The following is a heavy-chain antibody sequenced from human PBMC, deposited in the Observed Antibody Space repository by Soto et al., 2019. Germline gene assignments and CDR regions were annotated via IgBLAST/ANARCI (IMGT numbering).Heavy chain of an antibody. CDR2: MSYDGSNK. Sequence: QAQLVESGGGVVQPGRSLRLSCAASEFTFSTYAMHWVRQAPGKGLEWVAVMSYDGSNKYYADSVKGRFTISRDNSKNTLYLQMNTLRPEDTAVYYCARSQMERRRYGMDVWGQGSTVTVSS. CDR3: ARSQMERRRYGMDV. J-gene: IGHJ6*02. V-gene: IGHV3-30-3*01. D-gene: IGHD1-20*01. CDR1: EFTFSTYA.